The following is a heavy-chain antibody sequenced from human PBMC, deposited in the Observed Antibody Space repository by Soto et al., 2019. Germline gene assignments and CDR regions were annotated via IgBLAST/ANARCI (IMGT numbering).Heavy chain of an antibody. CDR3: ARDRSSSWVYYYYGMDV. V-gene: IGHV4-31*02. Sequence: LALTWTVSGGSISSGGYYWSWIRQHPGKGLEWIGYIYYSGSTYYSPSLKSRVTISVDTSKNQFSLKLSSVTAADTAVYYCARDRSSSWVYYYYGMDVWGQGTTVTVSS. D-gene: IGHD6-13*01. J-gene: IGHJ6*02. CDR2: IYYSGST. CDR1: GGSISSGGYY.